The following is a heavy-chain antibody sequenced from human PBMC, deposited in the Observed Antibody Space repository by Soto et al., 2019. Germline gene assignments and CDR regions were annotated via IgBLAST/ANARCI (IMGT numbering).Heavy chain of an antibody. V-gene: IGHV2-70*01. J-gene: IGHJ6*02. Sequence: GXGPTLVNPTQTLTLTCTFSGFSLSTSGMCVSWIRQPPGKALEWLALIDWDDDKYYSTSLKTRLTISKDTSKNQVVLTMTNMDPVDTATYYCARISWPLFNYYGMDVWGQGTTVTVSS. CDR1: GFSLSTSGMC. CDR3: ARISWPLFNYYGMDV. CDR2: IDWDDDK. D-gene: IGHD6-13*01.